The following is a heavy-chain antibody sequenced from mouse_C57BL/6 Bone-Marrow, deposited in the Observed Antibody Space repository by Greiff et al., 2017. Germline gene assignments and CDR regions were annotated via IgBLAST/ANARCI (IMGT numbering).Heavy chain of an antibody. CDR2: IYPNSGGT. V-gene: IGHV1-64*01. Sequence: QVQLQQPGAELVKPGASVKLSCKASGYTFTSYWMPWVKQRPGPGLEWIGWIYPNSGGTNYNEKFKSKATLTVDKSSSTAYMQLSSLTYEDAAVYYCARKANGFAYWGQGTLVTVSA. CDR3: ARKANGFAY. J-gene: IGHJ3*01. D-gene: IGHD6-1*01. CDR1: GYTFTSYW.